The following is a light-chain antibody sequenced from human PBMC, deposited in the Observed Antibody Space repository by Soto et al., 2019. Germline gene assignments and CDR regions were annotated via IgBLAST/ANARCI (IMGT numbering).Light chain of an antibody. CDR1: QSISSH. J-gene: IGKJ2*01. CDR3: QQSYSTPRT. Sequence: DIQMTQSPSSLSASVGDRVTLTCRASQSISSHLTWYQQKPGKAPKRLIFAASSLQSGVPSRFSGSGSGTEFTLTISSLQPEDFATYYCQQSYSTPRTFGQGTKLEIK. CDR2: AAS. V-gene: IGKV1-39*01.